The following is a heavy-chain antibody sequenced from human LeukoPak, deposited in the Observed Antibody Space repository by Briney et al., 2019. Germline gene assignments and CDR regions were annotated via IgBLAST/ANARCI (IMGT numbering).Heavy chain of an antibody. CDR1: GYTFTSFC. D-gene: IGHD3-22*01. CDR2: ISAYNGNT. Sequence: ASVKVSCKASGYTFTSFCISWVRQAPGQWLEWMGWISAYNGNTNYAQKLQGRVTMTTDTSTSTAYIELRSLRSDDTAVYYCARGVYESSREDAFDIWGQGTMVTVSS. J-gene: IGHJ3*02. CDR3: ARGVYESSREDAFDI. V-gene: IGHV1-18*01.